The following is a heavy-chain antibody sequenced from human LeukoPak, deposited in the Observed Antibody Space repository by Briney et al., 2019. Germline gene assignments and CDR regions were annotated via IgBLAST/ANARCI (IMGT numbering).Heavy chain of an antibody. CDR1: GFTFSSYW. D-gene: IGHD2-21*02. V-gene: IGHV3-7*01. Sequence: GGPLRLSCAASGFTFSSYWMSWVRQAPGKGLEWVANIKQDGSEKYYVDSVKGRFTISRDNAKNSLYLQMNSLRAEDTAVYYCARDMPPGVVVVTAPGWFDPWGQGTLVTVSS. CDR3: ARDMPPGVVVVTAPGWFDP. CDR2: IKQDGSEK. J-gene: IGHJ5*02.